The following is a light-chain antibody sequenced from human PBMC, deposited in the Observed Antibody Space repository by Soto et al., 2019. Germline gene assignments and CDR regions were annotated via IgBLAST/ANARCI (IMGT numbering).Light chain of an antibody. Sequence: EFVLTQSPGTLSLSRGERATLSCRASQTVRNNYLAWYQQKPGQAPRLLIYDASSRATGIPDRFSGGGSGTDFTLTISRLEPEDFAVYYCQQYGSSWTFGQGTKVDIK. CDR1: QTVRNNY. J-gene: IGKJ1*01. CDR3: QQYGSSWT. CDR2: DAS. V-gene: IGKV3-20*01.